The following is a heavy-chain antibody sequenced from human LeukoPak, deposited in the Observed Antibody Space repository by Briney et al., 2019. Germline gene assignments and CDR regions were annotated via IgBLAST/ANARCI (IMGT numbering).Heavy chain of an antibody. CDR3: AREMYSGMYNDAFDI. V-gene: IGHV3-53*01. CDR1: GFTVSSYY. J-gene: IGHJ3*02. CDR2: IRSDGST. D-gene: IGHD1-26*01. Sequence: PGGSLRLSCTASGFTVSSYYMSWVRQAPGKGLEWVSVIRSDGSTNHADSVKGRFTISGDNSKNTLYLQMNNLRAEDTAMYYCAREMYSGMYNDAFDIWGQGTKVTVSS.